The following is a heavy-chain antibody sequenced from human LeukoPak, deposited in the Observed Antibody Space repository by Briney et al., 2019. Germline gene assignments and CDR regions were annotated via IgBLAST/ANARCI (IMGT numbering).Heavy chain of an antibody. Sequence: GGSLRLSCVASGLAFSSYSMHWVRQAPGKGLEWVGVISYDGSDEYYTDSVKGRFTISRDNSKNTVYLRTNGLRADDTAVYYCARDFTPEWFDIHWGQGTLVAVS. D-gene: IGHD3-3*01. CDR1: GLAFSSYS. CDR2: ISYDGSDE. CDR3: ARDFTPEWFDIH. J-gene: IGHJ4*02. V-gene: IGHV3-30*04.